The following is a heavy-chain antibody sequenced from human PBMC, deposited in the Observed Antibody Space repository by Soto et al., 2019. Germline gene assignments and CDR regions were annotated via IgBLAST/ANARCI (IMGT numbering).Heavy chain of an antibody. CDR1: GFTFSTYA. V-gene: IGHV3-23*01. D-gene: IGHD3-22*01. Sequence: GGSLRLSCAASGFTFSTYAMSWVRQAPGKGLEWVSAISGSGDSTYYADSVKGRFTISRDNSKNTLYLQMNSLRVEDAAVYYCAKDYYYDSSGPDYWGQGTLVTVSS. CDR2: ISGSGDST. CDR3: AKDYYYDSSGPDY. J-gene: IGHJ4*02.